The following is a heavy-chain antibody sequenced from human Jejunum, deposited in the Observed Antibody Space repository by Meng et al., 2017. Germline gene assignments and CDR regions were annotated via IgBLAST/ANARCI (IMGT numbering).Heavy chain of an antibody. J-gene: IGHJ4*02. CDR3: ARMNYYDSSGCYLDY. Sequence: SETLSLTCTVSGGSVSSGSYYWSWIRQPPGKGLEWIGYIYYSGSTNYNPSLKSRVTISVDTSKNQFSLKLSSVTAADTAVYYCARMNYYDSSGCYLDYWGQGTLVTVSS. D-gene: IGHD3-22*01. V-gene: IGHV4-61*01. CDR2: IYYSGST. CDR1: GGSVSSGSYY.